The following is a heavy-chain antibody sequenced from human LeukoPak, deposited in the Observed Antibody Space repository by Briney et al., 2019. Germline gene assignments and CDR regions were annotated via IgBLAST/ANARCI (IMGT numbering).Heavy chain of an antibody. V-gene: IGHV4-59*01. Sequence: SETLSLTCTVSGASISGYYWSWIRQPPGKRLEWIGYIISTGTINYNPSLKSRVTISVDTSKNQFSLKLSSVTAADTAVYYCARTTYYDFWSGYSRDFDYWGQGTLVTVSS. J-gene: IGHJ4*02. D-gene: IGHD3-3*01. CDR3: ARTTYYDFWSGYSRDFDY. CDR1: GASISGYY. CDR2: IISTGTI.